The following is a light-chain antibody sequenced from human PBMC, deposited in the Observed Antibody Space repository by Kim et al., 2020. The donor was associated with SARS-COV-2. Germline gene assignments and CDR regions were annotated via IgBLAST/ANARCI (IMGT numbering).Light chain of an antibody. CDR2: AAS. V-gene: IGKV1-6*01. Sequence: AIQMTQSPSSLSASVGDRVTITCRASQGIANDLGWYQQKPGKAPKLLIYAASSLQSEVPSRFSGSGSGTDFTLTISSLQPEDFATYYCLQDYNLWTFGQGTKVDIK. CDR1: QGIAND. J-gene: IGKJ1*01. CDR3: LQDYNLWT.